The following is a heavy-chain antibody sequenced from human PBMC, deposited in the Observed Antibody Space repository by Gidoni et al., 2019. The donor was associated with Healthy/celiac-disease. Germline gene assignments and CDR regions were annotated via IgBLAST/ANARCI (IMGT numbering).Heavy chain of an antibody. V-gene: IGHV3-48*02. CDR2: ISSSSSPI. J-gene: IGHJ5*02. CDR3: AREGCITTVPSNWFGP. D-gene: IGHD4-17*01. Sequence: EVQLVESGGGLVQPGRSLRLSCAASGFTFSSYSMNWVRQAPGKGLEWVSYISSSSSPIYYADSVKGRFTISRDNAKNSLYLQMNSLRDEDTAVYYCAREGCITTVPSNWFGPWGQGTLVAVSS. CDR1: GFTFSSYS.